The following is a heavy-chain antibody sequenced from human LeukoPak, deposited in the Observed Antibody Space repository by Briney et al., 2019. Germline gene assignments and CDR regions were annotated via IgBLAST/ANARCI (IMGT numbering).Heavy chain of an antibody. J-gene: IGHJ5*02. CDR2: IRYDGSNT. CDR1: GFTFSSYG. V-gene: IGHV3-30*02. Sequence: GGSLRLSCAASGFTFSSYGMHWVRQAPGKGLEWVAFIRYDGSNTFYADSVKGRFTISRDNSKNTLYLQMNSLRADDTAVYYCAKDERPRRAGFDRWREGRLV. CDR3: AKDERPRRAGFDR.